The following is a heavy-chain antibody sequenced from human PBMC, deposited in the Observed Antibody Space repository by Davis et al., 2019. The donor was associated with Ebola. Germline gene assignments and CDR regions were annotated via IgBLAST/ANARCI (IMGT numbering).Heavy chain of an antibody. Sequence: GESLKISCAASGFTFSNAWMSWVRQAPGKGLEWVGRIKGKTDGGTTDYAAPVKGRFTISRDDSKNTLYLQMNSLKTEDTAVYYCTTRTFGGVNPWGQGTLVTVSS. D-gene: IGHD3-16*01. CDR2: IKGKTDGGTT. V-gene: IGHV3-15*01. CDR3: TTRTFGGVNP. J-gene: IGHJ5*02. CDR1: GFTFSNAW.